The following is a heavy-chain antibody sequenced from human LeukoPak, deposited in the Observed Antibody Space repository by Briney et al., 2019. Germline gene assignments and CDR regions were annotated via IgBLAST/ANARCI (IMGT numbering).Heavy chain of an antibody. D-gene: IGHD3-22*01. V-gene: IGHV3-48*04. CDR3: TPGVVAAFDY. Sequence: GGSLRLSCAASGFTFSTYSMNWVRQAPGKGPEWVSYISSSSSTIYYADSVKGRFTISRDNAKNSLYLQMNSLRAEDTAVYYCTPGVVAAFDYWGQGTLVTVSS. J-gene: IGHJ4*02. CDR2: ISSSSSTI. CDR1: GFTFSTYS.